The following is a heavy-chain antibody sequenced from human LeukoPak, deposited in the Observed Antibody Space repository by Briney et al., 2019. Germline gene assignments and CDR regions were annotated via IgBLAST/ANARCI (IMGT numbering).Heavy chain of an antibody. CDR1: GFTFSDYY. J-gene: IGHJ6*02. D-gene: IGHD3-16*01. CDR3: ARAPWGGGVIYYYYYYGMDV. V-gene: IGHV3-7*01. Sequence: GGSLRLSCAASGFTFSDYYMSWIRQAPGKGLEWVANIKQDGSEKYYVDSVKGRFTISRDNAKNSLYLQMNSLRAEDTAVYYCARAPWGGGVIYYYYYYGMDVWGQGTTVTVSS. CDR2: IKQDGSEK.